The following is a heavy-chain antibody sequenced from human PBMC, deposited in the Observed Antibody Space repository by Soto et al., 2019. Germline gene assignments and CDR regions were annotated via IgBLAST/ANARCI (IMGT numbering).Heavy chain of an antibody. Sequence: QLHLQESGPGLVKPSETLSLTCTVSGGYISSGSYFWGWIRQPPGKGLEWIGSMHYSGTTYYSPSLKSRVTISGDTSKNYFSLKLSSVTAADTAVYYCARQGYTSGRVNWFDPWGQGTLVTVSS. CDR1: GGYISSGSYF. V-gene: IGHV4-39*01. CDR2: MHYSGTT. D-gene: IGHD5-18*01. CDR3: ARQGYTSGRVNWFDP. J-gene: IGHJ5*02.